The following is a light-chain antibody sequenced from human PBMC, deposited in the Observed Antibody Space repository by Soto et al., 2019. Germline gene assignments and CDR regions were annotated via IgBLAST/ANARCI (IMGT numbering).Light chain of an antibody. CDR1: QSVSSSY. J-gene: IGKJ5*01. V-gene: IGKV3-20*01. CDR3: QQYGSSPPSIT. Sequence: EIVLTQSPGTLSLSPGERATLSCRASQSVSSSYLAWYQQKPGQAPRLLIYGASSSATGIPDRFSGSGSGTDFTITISRLEPADFAVYYCQQYGSSPPSITFGQGTRLEIK. CDR2: GAS.